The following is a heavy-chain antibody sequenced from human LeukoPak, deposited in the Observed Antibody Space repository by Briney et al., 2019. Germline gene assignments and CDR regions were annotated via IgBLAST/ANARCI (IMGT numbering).Heavy chain of an antibody. CDR1: GGSISSSSYY. D-gene: IGHD6-19*01. Sequence: SETLSLTCTVSGGSISSSSYYWGWIRQPPGKGLEWIGSIYYSGSTYYNPSLKSRVTISVDTSKNQFSLKLSSVTAADTAVYYCARRRSSGWYRSRGGENAFDIWGQGTMVTVSS. J-gene: IGHJ3*02. CDR3: ARRRSSGWYRSRGGENAFDI. V-gene: IGHV4-39*07. CDR2: IYYSGST.